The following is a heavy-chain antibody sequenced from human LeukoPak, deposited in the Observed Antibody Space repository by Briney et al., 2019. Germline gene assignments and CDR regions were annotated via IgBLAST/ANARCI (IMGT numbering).Heavy chain of an antibody. D-gene: IGHD4-17*01. J-gene: IGHJ4*02. V-gene: IGHV3-7*03. Sequence: GGSLRLSCAASGFTFSSYWMSWVRQAPGKGLEWVANIKQDGSEKYYVDSVKGRFTISRDNAKNSLYLQMNSLRAEDTALYYCAKDILGYGDYLDYWGQGTLVTVSS. CDR1: GFTFSSYW. CDR3: AKDILGYGDYLDY. CDR2: IKQDGSEK.